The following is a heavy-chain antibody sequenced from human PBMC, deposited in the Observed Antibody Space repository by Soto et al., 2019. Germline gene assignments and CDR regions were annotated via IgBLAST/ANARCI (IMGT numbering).Heavy chain of an antibody. Sequence: EVQLVESGGGLVQPGGSLRLSCAASGFTFSSYAMHWVRQAPGKGLEYVSAISGNGGSTYYANSVKGRFTISRDNSKNTLYLHMGSLRAEDMAVYYCARRGSGLYFDYWGQGTLVTVSS. CDR1: GFTFSSYA. D-gene: IGHD3-10*01. J-gene: IGHJ4*02. CDR3: ARRGSGLYFDY. CDR2: ISGNGGST. V-gene: IGHV3-64*01.